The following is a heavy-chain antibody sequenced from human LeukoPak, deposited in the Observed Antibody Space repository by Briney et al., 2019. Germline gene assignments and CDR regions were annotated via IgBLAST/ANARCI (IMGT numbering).Heavy chain of an antibody. CDR2: IYPGDSDT. D-gene: IGHD3-22*01. CDR3: ARNLPGLYDSSGNSGDY. J-gene: IGHJ4*02. Sequence: GESLKISCKGSGYSFTSYWIGWVRQMPGKGLEWMGIIYPGDSDTRYSPSFQGQVTISADKSISTAYLQWGSLKASDTAMYYCARNLPGLYDSSGNSGDYWGQGTLVTVSS. CDR1: GYSFTSYW. V-gene: IGHV5-51*01.